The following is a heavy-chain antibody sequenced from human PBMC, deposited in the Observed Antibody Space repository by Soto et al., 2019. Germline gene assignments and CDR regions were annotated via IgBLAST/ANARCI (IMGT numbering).Heavy chain of an antibody. V-gene: IGHV3-7*04. CDR2: TNQDGSEK. J-gene: IGHJ4*02. CDR1: EGTVIRDW. Sequence: EVHLLESGGGLVQTGGSLRLSCAIFEGTVIRDWMNWVRQAPGKGLEWVAHTNQDGSEKYYVDSVKGRFTISRDNDKNSLYLQMNSLRAEVTAMYYCSGGVGDAFWGQGTLVTVSS. D-gene: IGHD1-26*01. CDR3: SGGVGDAF.